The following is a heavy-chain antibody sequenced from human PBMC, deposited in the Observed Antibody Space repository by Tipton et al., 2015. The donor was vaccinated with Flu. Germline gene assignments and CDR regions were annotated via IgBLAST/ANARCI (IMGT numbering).Heavy chain of an antibody. J-gene: IGHJ5*01. V-gene: IGHV4-4*02. Sequence: TLSLTCTVSGDSISNNFWWSWVRQPPGKGLECIGQIFHSGSTNYNPSLRSRVTISLDKSQNQFSLEVTSVTAADTAVYYCARNFESWGQGTLVTVSS. CDR1: GDSISNNFW. CDR3: ARNFES. CDR2: IFHSGST.